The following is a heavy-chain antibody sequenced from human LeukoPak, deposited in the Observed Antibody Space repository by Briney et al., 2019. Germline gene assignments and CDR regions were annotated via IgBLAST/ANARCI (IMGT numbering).Heavy chain of an antibody. V-gene: IGHV3-21*01. D-gene: IGHD5-18*01. Sequence: GGSLRLSCAASGFTFSSYSMNWVRQAPGKGLEWLSTISSSSSDIFYADSVKGRFTISRDNAKKSLYLQMSSLRVDDTAVYYCVSDGQLWFPGDFQHWGQGTLVTVSS. J-gene: IGHJ1*01. CDR3: VSDGQLWFPGDFQH. CDR1: GFTFSSYS. CDR2: ISSSSSDI.